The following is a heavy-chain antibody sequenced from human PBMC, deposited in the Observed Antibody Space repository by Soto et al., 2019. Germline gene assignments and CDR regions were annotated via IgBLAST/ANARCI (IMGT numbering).Heavy chain of an antibody. V-gene: IGHV3-23*01. CDR2: ISVTGAST. J-gene: IGHJ4*02. D-gene: IGHD6-13*01. CDR3: AKIRSIAAAFSDY. Sequence: GGSLRLSCAASGLTFSGSAMSWVRQAPGKGLEWVSSISVTGASTYYADSVQGRFTVSRDNSKDTFFLEMNGLRAEDAAVYFCAKIRSIAAAFSDYWGQGTLVTVSS. CDR1: GLTFSGSA.